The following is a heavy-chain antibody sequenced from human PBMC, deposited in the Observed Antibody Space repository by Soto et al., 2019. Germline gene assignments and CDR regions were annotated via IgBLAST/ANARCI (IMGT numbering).Heavy chain of an antibody. CDR1: GDSYSISTYS. Sequence: SETLSLTCNMSGDSYSISTYSWSWIRQPPGKALQWIGFIYQSGVTSYNPSLASRASISLHRSNNQCSLKLKSVTAADTAVYFCAGMPYTSGLRFDPWGPGTLVTVSS. CDR3: AGMPYTSGLRFDP. V-gene: IGHV4-30-2*01. J-gene: IGHJ5*02. D-gene: IGHD6-19*01. CDR2: IYQSGVT.